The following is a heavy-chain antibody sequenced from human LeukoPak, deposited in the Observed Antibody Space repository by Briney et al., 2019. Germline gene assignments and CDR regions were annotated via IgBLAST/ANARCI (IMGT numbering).Heavy chain of an antibody. CDR1: RYTFTDYY. Sequence: ASVKVSCKSSRYTFTDYYIHWVRQAPGQGLEWMGWIMPDSGATNYAQKFQGRVTMTRDTSVSTAYLELSSLTSDDTAVYFCARDVAAHGTHICFDPCGQGTLVTVSS. J-gene: IGHJ5*02. D-gene: IGHD6-13*01. CDR3: ARDVAAHGTHICFDP. CDR2: IMPDSGAT. V-gene: IGHV1-2*02.